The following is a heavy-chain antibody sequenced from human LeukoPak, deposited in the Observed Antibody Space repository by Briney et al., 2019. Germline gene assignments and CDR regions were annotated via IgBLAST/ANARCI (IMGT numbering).Heavy chain of an antibody. CDR3: ARADYSNHADYFDY. J-gene: IGHJ4*02. V-gene: IGHV4-4*02. Sequence: KPSETLSLTCAVSGGSISSSNWWSWVRQPPGKGLEWIGEIYHSGSTNYNPSLKSRVTISVDKSKNQFSLKLSSVTAADTAVYYCARADYSNHADYFDYWGQGTLVTVSS. CDR2: IYHSGST. D-gene: IGHD4-11*01. CDR1: GGSISSSNW.